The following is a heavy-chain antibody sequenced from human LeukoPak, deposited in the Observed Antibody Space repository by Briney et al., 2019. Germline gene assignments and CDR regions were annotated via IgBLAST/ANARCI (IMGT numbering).Heavy chain of an antibody. CDR3: ASSPAAIPDAFDY. J-gene: IGHJ4*02. V-gene: IGHV4-34*01. CDR1: GGSFRGYY. D-gene: IGHD2-2*01. Sequence: SETLSLTCAVYGGSFRGYYWSWVRQPPGKGLEWIGEINHSGSTNSNPSLKRRVTISVDTSKNQFSLKLSSVTAADTAVYYCASSPAAIPDAFDYWGQGTLVTVSS. CDR2: INHSGST.